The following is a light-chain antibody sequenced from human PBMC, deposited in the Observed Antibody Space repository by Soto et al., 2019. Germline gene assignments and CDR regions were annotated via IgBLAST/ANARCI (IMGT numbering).Light chain of an antibody. J-gene: IGLJ1*01. CDR1: SNDIGGYNY. CDR2: DVS. V-gene: IGLV2-14*01. Sequence: QSVLTQPASMSGSPGQSVTISCAGTSNDIGGYNYVSWYQHHPGTAPKLIIYDVSSRPSGVSHRFSGSKSGNTASLTISGLQAEDEADYYCSSFSVASPLFGNGTKVTVV. CDR3: SSFSVASPL.